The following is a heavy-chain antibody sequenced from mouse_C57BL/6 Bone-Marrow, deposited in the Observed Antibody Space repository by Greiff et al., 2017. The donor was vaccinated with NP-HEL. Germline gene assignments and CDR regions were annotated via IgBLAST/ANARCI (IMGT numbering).Heavy chain of an antibody. V-gene: IGHV1-62-2*01. D-gene: IGHD2-1*01. CDR3: ARHEGLLLSFAY. J-gene: IGHJ3*01. CDR2: FYPGSGSI. Sequence: VQLQESGAELVKPGTSVKLSCKASGYTFTEYTIHWVKQRSGQGLEWIGWFYPGSGSIKYNEKFKDKATLTADTSSSTVYMELSRLTSEDSAVYCCARHEGLLLSFAYWGQGTLVTVSA. CDR1: GYTFTEYT.